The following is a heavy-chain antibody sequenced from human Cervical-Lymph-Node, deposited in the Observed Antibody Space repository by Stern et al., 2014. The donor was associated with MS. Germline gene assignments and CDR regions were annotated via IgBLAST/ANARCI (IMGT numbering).Heavy chain of an antibody. CDR2: ISSSSSYI. J-gene: IGHJ4*02. D-gene: IGHD6-13*01. V-gene: IGHV3-21*01. CDR3: ARVYIAAAALDY. CDR1: GFTFSSYS. Sequence: MQLVEPGGGLVKPGGSLRLSCAASGFTFSSYSMNWVRQAPGTGLERVSSISSSSSYIYYADSVNGRFTISRDNAKNSLYLQMNSLRAEDTAVYYCARVYIAAAALDYWGQGTLVTVSS.